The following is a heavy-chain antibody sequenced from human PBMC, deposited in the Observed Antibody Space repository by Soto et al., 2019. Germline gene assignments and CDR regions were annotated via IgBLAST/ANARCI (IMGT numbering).Heavy chain of an antibody. V-gene: IGHV1-69*01. J-gene: IGHJ6*02. CDR2: IIPIFGTA. CDR1: GGTFSSYA. Sequence: QVQLVQSGAEVKKPGSSVKVSCKASGGTFSSYAISWVRQAPGQGLEWMGGIIPIFGTANYAQKFQGRVTITADESTRTAYMELRSLRSEDTAVYYCARSRGVTMPLDYYYGMDVWGQGTTVTVSS. CDR3: ARSRGVTMPLDYYYGMDV. D-gene: IGHD2-2*01.